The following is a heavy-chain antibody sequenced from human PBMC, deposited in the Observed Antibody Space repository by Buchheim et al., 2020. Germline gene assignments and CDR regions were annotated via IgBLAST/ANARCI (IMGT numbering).Heavy chain of an antibody. Sequence: QVQLVQSGAEVKKPGASVKVSCKASGYTFTSYDINWVRQATGQGLEWMGWMNPNSGNTGYAQKFQGRVTMTRNTSISTAYMELSSLRSEDTAVYYCARGAKQWLVFYYYYYGMDVWGQGTT. CDR3: ARGAKQWLVFYYYYYGMDV. V-gene: IGHV1-8*01. CDR2: MNPNSGNT. J-gene: IGHJ6*02. D-gene: IGHD6-19*01. CDR1: GYTFTSYD.